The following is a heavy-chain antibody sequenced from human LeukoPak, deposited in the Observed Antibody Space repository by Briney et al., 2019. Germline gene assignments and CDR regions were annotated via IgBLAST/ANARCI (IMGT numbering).Heavy chain of an antibody. CDR2: ISSDGTNK. D-gene: IGHD1-20*01. CDR3: AKRGPGGANWNPCDY. V-gene: IGHV3-30*04. CDR1: RFTFRNYA. Sequence: GGSLRLSCAASRFTFRNYAMHWVRQAPGKGLEWVAVISSDGTNKDYADSVKGRFTISRDNSKNTLYLQMNSLRAEDTAVYYCAKRGPGGANWNPCDYWGQGTLVTVSS. J-gene: IGHJ4*02.